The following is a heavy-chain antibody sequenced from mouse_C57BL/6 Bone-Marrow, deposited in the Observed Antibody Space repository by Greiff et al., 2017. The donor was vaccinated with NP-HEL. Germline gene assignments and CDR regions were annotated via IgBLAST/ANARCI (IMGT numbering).Heavy chain of an antibody. CDR2: IYPSDSET. CDR1: GYTFTSYW. J-gene: IGHJ1*03. CDR3: ARDFYWYFDV. V-gene: IGHV1-61*01. Sequence: VQLQQPGAELVRPGSSVKLSCKASGYTFTSYWMDWVKQRPGQGLEWIGNIYPSDSETHYNQNFKDKATLTVDKSSSTAYMQLSSLTSEDSAVYYCARDFYWYFDVWGTGTTVTVSS.